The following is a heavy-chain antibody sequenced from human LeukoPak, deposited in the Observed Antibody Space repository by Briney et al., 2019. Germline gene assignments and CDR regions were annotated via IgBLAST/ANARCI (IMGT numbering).Heavy chain of an antibody. D-gene: IGHD2-15*01. J-gene: IGHJ4*02. Sequence: SETLSLTCTVSGGSLVSTTFYWDLIRQPPGKGLEWIGSISYSGSTYYNPSLKSRVTISVDTSKNQFSLKLSPVTAADTAVYYCARHMYSVGSCYYFDYWGQGTLVTVSS. CDR2: ISYSGST. V-gene: IGHV4-39*01. CDR3: ARHMYSVGSCYYFDY. CDR1: GGSLVSTTFY.